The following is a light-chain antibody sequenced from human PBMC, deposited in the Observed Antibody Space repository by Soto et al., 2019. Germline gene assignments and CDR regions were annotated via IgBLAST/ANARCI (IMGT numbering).Light chain of an antibody. CDR3: SSYTSTSTPYV. CDR2: DVS. CDR1: SSDVGGYNY. V-gene: IGLV2-14*01. Sequence: QSALAQAASVSVSPGQSITISCTGTSSDVGGYNYVSWYQQHPGKAPKVMIYDVSNRPSGVSNRFSGSKSGNTASLTISGLQAEDEADYYCSSYTSTSTPYVFGTGTKVTVL. J-gene: IGLJ1*01.